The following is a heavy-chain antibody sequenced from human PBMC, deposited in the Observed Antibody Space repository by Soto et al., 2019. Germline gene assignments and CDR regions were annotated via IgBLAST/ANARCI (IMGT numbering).Heavy chain of an antibody. CDR1: GGSISSYY. D-gene: IGHD6-25*01. Sequence: SETLSLTCTVSGGSISSYYWSWIRQPPGKGLEWIGYIYYSGSTNYNPSLKSRVTISVDTSKNQFSLKLSSVTAADTAVYYCVRGGRTAYYMDVWGKGTTVTVSS. CDR3: VRGGRTAYYMDV. CDR2: IYYSGST. V-gene: IGHV4-59*01. J-gene: IGHJ6*03.